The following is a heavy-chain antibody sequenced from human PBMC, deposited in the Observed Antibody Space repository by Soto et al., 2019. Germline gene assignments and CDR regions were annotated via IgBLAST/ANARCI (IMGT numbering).Heavy chain of an antibody. CDR3: VKDLVYHDTAGSSLDS. CDR2: INNDGSST. V-gene: IGHV3-64D*06. J-gene: IGHJ4*02. Sequence: GGSLRLSCSASGFIFRMYAMHWVRQAPGKGLDYVSTINNDGSSTYYADSVRGRFTISRDSSKNTLYLQMSSLRPEDTAVYYCVKDLVYHDTAGSSLDSWGQGVLVTSPQ. CDR1: GFIFRMYA. D-gene: IGHD3-22*01.